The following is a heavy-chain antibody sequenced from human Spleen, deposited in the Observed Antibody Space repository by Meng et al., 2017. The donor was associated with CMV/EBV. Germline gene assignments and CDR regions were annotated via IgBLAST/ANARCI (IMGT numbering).Heavy chain of an antibody. D-gene: IGHD1/OR15-1a*01. CDR2: IFYTGDT. CDR3: AKAEGGTTFDY. CDR1: GGSIRSGGYY. Sequence: CTVSGGSIRSGGYYWSWIRQRPGKGLEWIGYIFYTGDTYYNPSLKSRVTISVDTSKNQFSLNLSSVTAADTAIYYCAKAEGGTTFDYWGQGTLVTVSS. J-gene: IGHJ4*02. V-gene: IGHV4-31*03.